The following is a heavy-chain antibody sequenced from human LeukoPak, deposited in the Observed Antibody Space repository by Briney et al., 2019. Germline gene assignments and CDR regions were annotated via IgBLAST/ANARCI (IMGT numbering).Heavy chain of an antibody. CDR1: GGSISCSTYY. CDR2: LSYRGDT. CDR3: ARQVYSGGWYGPFDY. V-gene: IGHV4-39*01. Sequence: SETLSLTCTVSGGSISCSTYYLGWFRQPPGKGLEWIGSLSYRGDTYYNPSLRSRLTISVDTSESHFSLNLTSLAAADTAVYYCARQVYSGGWYGPFDYWGQGTLVTVSS. D-gene: IGHD6-19*01. J-gene: IGHJ4*02.